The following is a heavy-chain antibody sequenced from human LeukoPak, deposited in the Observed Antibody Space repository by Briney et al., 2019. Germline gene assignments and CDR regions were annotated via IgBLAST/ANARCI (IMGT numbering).Heavy chain of an antibody. Sequence: ASVKVSCKASGYTFTSYGISWVRQAPGQGLEWMGWMNPNSGNTGYAQKFQGRVTMTRNTSISTAYMELSSLRSEDTAVYYCARGHLYYDILTGYYYNWLDPWGQGTLVTVSS. CDR2: MNPNSGNT. J-gene: IGHJ5*02. V-gene: IGHV1-8*02. CDR1: GYTFTSYG. D-gene: IGHD3-9*01. CDR3: ARGHLYYDILTGYYYNWLDP.